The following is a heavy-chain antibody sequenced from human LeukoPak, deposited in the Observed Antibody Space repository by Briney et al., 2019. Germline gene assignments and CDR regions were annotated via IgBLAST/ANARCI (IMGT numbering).Heavy chain of an antibody. CDR3: ARASGSYWDYYYYYYMDV. D-gene: IGHD1-26*01. Sequence: SETLSLTCTVSGGSIGSYYWSWIRQPPGKGLEWIGYIYYSGSTNYNPSLKSRVTISVDTSKNQYSLKLSSVTAADTAVYYCARASGSYWDYYYYYYMDVWGKGTTVTVSS. CDR2: IYYSGST. V-gene: IGHV4-59*01. J-gene: IGHJ6*03. CDR1: GGSIGSYY.